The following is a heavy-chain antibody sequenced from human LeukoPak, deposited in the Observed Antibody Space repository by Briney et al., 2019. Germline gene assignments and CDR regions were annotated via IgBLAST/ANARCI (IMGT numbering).Heavy chain of an antibody. J-gene: IGHJ3*02. CDR1: GGTFSSYA. CDR2: IIPIFGIA. D-gene: IGHD3-22*01. Sequence: GASVKVSCKASGGTFSSYAISWVRQAPGQGLEWMGRIIPIFGIANYAQKFQGRVTITADKSTSTAYMELSSLRSEDTAVYYCARAAPYYHDSSGDYAFDIWGQGTMVTVSS. V-gene: IGHV1-69*04. CDR3: ARAAPYYHDSSGDYAFDI.